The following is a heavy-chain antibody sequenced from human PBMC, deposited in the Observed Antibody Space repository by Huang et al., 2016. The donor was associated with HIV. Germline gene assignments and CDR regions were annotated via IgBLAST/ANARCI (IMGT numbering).Heavy chain of an antibody. CDR3: ARHWWLNSYFDF. CDR1: GASIDSSNYY. D-gene: IGHD2-8*02. V-gene: IGHV4-39*01. Sequence: LQLQESGPGLVKPSETLSLTCTVSGASIDSSNYYWGWIRQPPGKGVEWIGSIHYSGSPHYNPSLESRVTISLETSRNQFSLKLSSVDATETAVYYCARHWWLNSYFDFWGQGALVTVSS. CDR2: IHYSGSP. J-gene: IGHJ4*02.